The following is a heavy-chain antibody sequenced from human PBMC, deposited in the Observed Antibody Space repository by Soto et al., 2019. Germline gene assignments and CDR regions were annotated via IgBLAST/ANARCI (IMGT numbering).Heavy chain of an antibody. J-gene: IGHJ3*02. V-gene: IGHV3-64*01. CDR1: GFTFSSYV. CDR2: INNNGGTT. Sequence: PGGSLRLSCAASGFTFSSYVMYWVRQAPGKGLEYVSAINNNGGTTYYANSVKGRFTIARDNSKNTLYLQMGSLRAEDMAVYYCARNYGGNSYAFDIWGQGTMVTVSS. CDR3: ARNYGGNSYAFDI. D-gene: IGHD2-21*02.